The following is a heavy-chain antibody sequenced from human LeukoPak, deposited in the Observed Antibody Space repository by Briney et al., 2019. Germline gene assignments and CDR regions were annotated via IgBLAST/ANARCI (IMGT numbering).Heavy chain of an antibody. Sequence: SVKVSCKASGGTLSSYAISWVRQAPGQGLEWMGRIIPILGIANYAQKFQGRVTITADKSTSTAYMELSSLRSEDTAVYYCARDFSWTGDYYYYGMDVWGQGTTVTVSS. D-gene: IGHD3/OR15-3a*01. CDR1: GGTLSSYA. CDR2: IIPILGIA. V-gene: IGHV1-69*04. J-gene: IGHJ6*02. CDR3: ARDFSWTGDYYYYGMDV.